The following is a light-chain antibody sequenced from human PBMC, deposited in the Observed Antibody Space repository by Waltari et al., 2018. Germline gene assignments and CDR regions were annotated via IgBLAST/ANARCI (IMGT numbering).Light chain of an antibody. CDR1: QSVFFRPNSKNY. V-gene: IGKV4-1*01. Sequence: DIVMTQSPDSLAVSLGERATINCKSSQSVFFRPNSKNYLSWFQQKPGQPPKLLISWASTRESGFRERCIGCVSGTDFTLTISSLQAEDVALCYCERFYNSPFTFGGGTKVEIK. CDR2: WAS. J-gene: IGKJ4*01. CDR3: ERFYNSPFT.